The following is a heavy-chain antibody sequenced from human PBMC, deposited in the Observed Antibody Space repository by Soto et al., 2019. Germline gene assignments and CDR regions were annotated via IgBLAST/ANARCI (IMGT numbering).Heavy chain of an antibody. CDR3: ARERDRILLWLEVSYYYYGMDV. J-gene: IGHJ6*02. CDR1: GFTFSSYS. Sequence: GGSLRLSCAASGFTFSSYSMNWVRQAPGKGLEWVSYISSSSTIYYADSVKGRFTISRDNAKNSLYLQMNSLRDEDTAVYYCARERDRILLWLEVSYYYYGMDVWGQGTTVTVSS. D-gene: IGHD5-18*01. CDR2: ISSSSTI. V-gene: IGHV3-48*02.